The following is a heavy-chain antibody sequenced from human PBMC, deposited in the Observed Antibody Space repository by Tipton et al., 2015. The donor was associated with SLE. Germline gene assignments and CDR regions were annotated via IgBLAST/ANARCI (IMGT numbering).Heavy chain of an antibody. V-gene: IGHV4-38-2*02. CDR2: IYHRGST. CDR3: ARGDRAFDY. J-gene: IGHJ4*02. Sequence: TLSLTCTVSGYSISSGYYWGWIRQPPGKGLEWIGSIYHRGSTYYTPSLKSRVTISVATSKNKFSLKLSYVTAADTAVYYCARGDRAFDYWGQGTLVTVSS. CDR1: GYSISSGYY. D-gene: IGHD5-18*01.